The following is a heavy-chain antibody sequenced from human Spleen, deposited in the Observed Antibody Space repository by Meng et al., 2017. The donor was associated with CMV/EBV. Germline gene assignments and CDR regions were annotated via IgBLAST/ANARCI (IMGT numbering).Heavy chain of an antibody. V-gene: IGHV1-69*05. D-gene: IGHD3-22*01. CDR2: IIPIFGTA. CDR3: ARSEDYYDSSGYYGSFGY. J-gene: IGHJ4*02. Sequence: TFSSYAISWVRQAPGQGLEWMGGIIPIFGTANYAQKFQGRVTITTDESTSTAYMELSSLRSEDTAVYYCARSEDYYDSSGYYGSFGYWGQGTLVTVSS. CDR1: TFSSYA.